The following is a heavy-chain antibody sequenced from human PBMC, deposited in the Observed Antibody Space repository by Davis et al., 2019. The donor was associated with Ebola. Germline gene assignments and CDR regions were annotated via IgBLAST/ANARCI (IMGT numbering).Heavy chain of an antibody. V-gene: IGHV4-31*03. CDR1: GGSISSGGYY. CDR3: ARAPVDTDILSYYFDY. CDR2: IYYSGST. D-gene: IGHD3-9*01. Sequence: LRLSCTVSGGSISSGGYYWSWIRQHPGKGLEWIGYIYYSGSTYYNPSLKSRVTISVDTSKNQFSLKLSSVTAADTAVYYCARAPVDTDILSYYFDYWGQGTLVTVSS. J-gene: IGHJ4*02.